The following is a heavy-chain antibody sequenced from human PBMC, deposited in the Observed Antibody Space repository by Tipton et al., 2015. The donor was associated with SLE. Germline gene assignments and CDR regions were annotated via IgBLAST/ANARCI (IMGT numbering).Heavy chain of an antibody. V-gene: IGHV4-34*01. CDR3: ASRGAVAATAY. CDR1: GGSFSDYY. Sequence: LRLSCAVYGGSFSDYYWSWIRQPPGKGLEWIGEINHSGGTNYNPSLKSRVTIPVDTSKNQFSLKLNSVTAADTAVYYCASRGAVAATAYWGQGTLVTVSA. J-gene: IGHJ4*02. D-gene: IGHD2-15*01. CDR2: INHSGGT.